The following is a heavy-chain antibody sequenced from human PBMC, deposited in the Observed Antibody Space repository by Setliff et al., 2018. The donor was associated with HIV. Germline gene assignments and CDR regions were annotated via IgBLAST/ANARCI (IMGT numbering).Heavy chain of an antibody. Sequence: ASVKVSCKASGYTFTWVRQAPGRGLEWVGWSDYNGNTNYAQNFQGRVTMTTDTSTNTAYMDLRSLKSDDTAVYYCARDPTAPSITIFGGVGATYWFDPWGQGTQVTVSS. CDR3: ARDPTAPSITIFGGVGATYWFDP. V-gene: IGHV1-18*01. J-gene: IGHJ5*02. CDR2: SDYNGNT. D-gene: IGHD3-3*01. CDR1: GYTFT.